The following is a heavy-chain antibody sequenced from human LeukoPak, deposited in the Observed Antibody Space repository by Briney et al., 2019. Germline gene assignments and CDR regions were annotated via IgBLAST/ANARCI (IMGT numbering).Heavy chain of an antibody. CDR1: GFTVSSNY. J-gene: IGHJ6*02. CDR2: IYSGGST. D-gene: IGHD4-23*01. Sequence: GGSLRPSCAASGFTVSSNYMSWVRQAPGKGLEWVSVIYSGGSTYYADSVKGRFTISRDNSKNTLYLQMKSLRAEDTAVYYCASTGGNSPYYYYYGMDVWGQGTTVTVSS. CDR3: ASTGGNSPYYYYYGMDV. V-gene: IGHV3-66*01.